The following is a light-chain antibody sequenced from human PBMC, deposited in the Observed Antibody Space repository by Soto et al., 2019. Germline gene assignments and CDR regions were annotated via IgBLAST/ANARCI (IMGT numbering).Light chain of an antibody. CDR3: ASYSSSTFYV. J-gene: IGLJ1*01. CDR1: SSDIGGYNF. CDR2: DVR. V-gene: IGLV2-14*03. Sequence: QSALTQPASVSGSPGQSITISCTGTSSDIGGYNFVSWYQQHPGKAPKFLIYDVRNRPSGVSDRFSGSKSGNTASLTISGLQAEDEADYYCASYSSSTFYVFGVGTKLTVL.